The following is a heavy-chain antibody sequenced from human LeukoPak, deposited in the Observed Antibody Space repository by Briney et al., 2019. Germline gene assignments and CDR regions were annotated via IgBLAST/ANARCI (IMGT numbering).Heavy chain of an antibody. CDR3: ARRLTASGKHYFDY. Sequence: GGSLRLSCAASGSTFSTYNMNWVRQAPGKGLEWVSYISSSSGTIYYADSVQGRFTISRDNAKNSLYLQMNSLRAEDTAVYYCARRLTASGKHYFDYWGQGTLVTVSS. CDR2: ISSSSGTI. J-gene: IGHJ4*02. V-gene: IGHV3-48*01. CDR1: GSTFSTYN. D-gene: IGHD6-13*01.